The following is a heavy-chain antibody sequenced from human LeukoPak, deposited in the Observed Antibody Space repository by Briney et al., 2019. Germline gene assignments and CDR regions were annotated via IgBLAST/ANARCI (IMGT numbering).Heavy chain of an antibody. CDR1: GGSTSSGDYY. V-gene: IGHV4-30-4*01. Sequence: SQTLSLTCTVSGGSTSSGDYYWSWIRQPPGKGLEWIGYIYYSGSTYYNPSLKSRVTISVDTSKNQFSLKLSSVTAADTAVYYCASGYCSGGSCYSEFPFDYWGQGTLVTVSS. CDR2: IYYSGST. CDR3: ASGYCSGGSCYSEFPFDY. D-gene: IGHD2-15*01. J-gene: IGHJ4*02.